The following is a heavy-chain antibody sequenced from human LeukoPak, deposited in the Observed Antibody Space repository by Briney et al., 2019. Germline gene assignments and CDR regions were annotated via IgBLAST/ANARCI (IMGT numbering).Heavy chain of an antibody. CDR3: ARHRAPTVIVWFDP. V-gene: IGHV4-39*01. CDR1: GGSTSSGSYY. CDR2: IYYSGST. D-gene: IGHD2/OR15-2a*01. Sequence: SETLSLTCTVSGGSTSSGSYYWGWTRQPPGKGLEWIGSIYYSGSTYYNPSLKSRVTISVDTSKNQFSLKLSSVTAADTAVYYCARHRAPTVIVWFDPWGQGTLVTVSS. J-gene: IGHJ5*02.